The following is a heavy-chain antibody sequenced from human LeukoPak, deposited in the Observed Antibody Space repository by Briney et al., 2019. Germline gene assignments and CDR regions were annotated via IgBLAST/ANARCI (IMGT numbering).Heavy chain of an antibody. CDR2: MNPNSGNT. CDR3: ARDPRLLWFGELLANYFDY. J-gene: IGHJ4*02. CDR1: GYTFTSYD. D-gene: IGHD3-10*01. Sequence: GASVKVSCKASGYTFTSYDINWVRQAAGQGLEWMGWMNPNSGNTGYAQKFQGRVTMTTDTSTSTAYMELRSLRSDDTAVYYCARDPRLLWFGELLANYFDYWGQGTLVTVSS. V-gene: IGHV1-8*01.